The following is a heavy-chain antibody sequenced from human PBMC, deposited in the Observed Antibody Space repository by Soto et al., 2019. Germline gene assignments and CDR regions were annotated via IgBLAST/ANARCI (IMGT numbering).Heavy chain of an antibody. J-gene: IGHJ1*01. CDR3: AKESLGYCSGGSCLHKEYFQH. V-gene: IGHV3-23*01. Sequence: GGSLRLSCAASGFTFSSYAMSWVRQAPGKGLEWVSAISGSGGSTYYADSVKGRFTISRDNSKNTLYLQMNSLRAEDTAVYYCAKESLGYCSGGSCLHKEYFQHWGQGTPVTVSS. CDR1: GFTFSSYA. CDR2: ISGSGGST. D-gene: IGHD2-15*01.